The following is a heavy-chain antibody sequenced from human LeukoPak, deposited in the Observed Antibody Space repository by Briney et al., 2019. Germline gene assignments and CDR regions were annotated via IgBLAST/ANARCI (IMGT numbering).Heavy chain of an antibody. Sequence: GGSLRLSCAASGFTFTKYGMSWVRLASEKGLEWVSGISESGANTYYTAPVKGRFTVSRDNSKNTLYLQMSSLRVEDTAVYFCAKHRDTSGPYYFDSWGQGTLVTVSS. J-gene: IGHJ4*02. CDR3: AKHRDTSGPYYFDS. V-gene: IGHV3-23*01. CDR1: GFTFTKYG. CDR2: ISESGANT. D-gene: IGHD6-19*01.